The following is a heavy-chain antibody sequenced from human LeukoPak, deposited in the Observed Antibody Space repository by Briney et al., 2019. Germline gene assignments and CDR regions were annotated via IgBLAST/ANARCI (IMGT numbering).Heavy chain of an antibody. D-gene: IGHD4-17*01. Sequence: SETLSLTXIVSGGSISSSSYYWGWIRQPPGKGLGGIGSIYYSGSTYYNPSLNRRVTISGDTSKNQLSLKLSSVTAADTAVYYCARSGSYGDYVGYWGQGTLVTVSS. J-gene: IGHJ4*02. CDR3: ARSGSYGDYVGY. CDR2: IYYSGST. CDR1: GGSISSSSYY. V-gene: IGHV4-39*01.